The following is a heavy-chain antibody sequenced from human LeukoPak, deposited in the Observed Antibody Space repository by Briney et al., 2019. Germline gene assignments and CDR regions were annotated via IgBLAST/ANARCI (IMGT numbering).Heavy chain of an antibody. CDR2: INHSGST. CDR3: AVGNVEIDY. Sequence: PSETLSLTCAVYGGSFSGYYWSWIRQPPGKGLEWIGEINHSGSTNYNPSLKSRVTTSVDTSKNQFSLKLSSVTAADTAVYYCAVGNVEIDYWGQGTLVTVSS. CDR1: GGSFSGYY. D-gene: IGHD5-24*01. J-gene: IGHJ4*02. V-gene: IGHV4-34*01.